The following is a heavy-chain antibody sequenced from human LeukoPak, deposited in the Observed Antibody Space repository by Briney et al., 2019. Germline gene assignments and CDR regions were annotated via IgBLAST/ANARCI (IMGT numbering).Heavy chain of an antibody. Sequence: SETLSLTCTVSGGSISSGDYYWSWIRQPPGKGLEWIGYIYYSGSTYYNPPLKSRVTISVDTSKNQFSLKLSSVTAADTAVYYCARGRYDSSGYLPKIFDAFDIWGQGTMVTVSS. CDR2: IYYSGST. J-gene: IGHJ3*02. CDR3: ARGRYDSSGYLPKIFDAFDI. D-gene: IGHD3-22*01. V-gene: IGHV4-30-4*08. CDR1: GGSISSGDYY.